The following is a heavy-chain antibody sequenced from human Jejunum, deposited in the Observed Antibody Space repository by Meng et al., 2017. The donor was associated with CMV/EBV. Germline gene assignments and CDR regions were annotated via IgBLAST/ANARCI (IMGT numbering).Heavy chain of an antibody. CDR2: MDPYSGNR. J-gene: IGHJ3*02. CDR3: ARYSSSRKNGFDI. CDR1: GYTFTNYH. D-gene: IGHD6-19*01. Sequence: ASGYTFTNYHIEWVRQATGQGPEWMGWMDPYSGNRGFGPKFQDGVTLTSDTSISTAYMELNSLRSEDTAVYYCARYSSSRKNGFDIWGQGTVVTVSS. V-gene: IGHV1-8*01.